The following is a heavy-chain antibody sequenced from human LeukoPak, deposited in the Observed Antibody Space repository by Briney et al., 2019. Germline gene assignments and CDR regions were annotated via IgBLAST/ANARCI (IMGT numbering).Heavy chain of an antibody. Sequence: SETLSLTCTVSGASISRSRHYGGWIRQPPGKGLEWIGNIFYSGSTNYNPSLKSRVTISVDTSKNQFSLKLSSVTAADTADYYCVRRVAGSGYRDSWGQGTLVTVSS. D-gene: IGHD3-22*01. CDR3: VRRVAGSGYRDS. J-gene: IGHJ4*02. CDR1: GASISRSRHY. V-gene: IGHV4-39*01. CDR2: IFYSGST.